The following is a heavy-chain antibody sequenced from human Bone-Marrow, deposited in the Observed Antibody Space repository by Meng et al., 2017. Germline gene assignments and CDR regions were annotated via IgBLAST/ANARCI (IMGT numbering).Heavy chain of an antibody. J-gene: IGHJ3*02. D-gene: IGHD3-9*01. CDR3: ARGERDYDILTGYSSAGSDDAFDI. V-gene: IGHV3-33*01. CDR2: IWYDGSNK. Sequence: GGSLRLSCAASGFTFSSYGMHWVRQAPGKGLEWVAVIWYDGSNKYYADSVKGRFTISRDNSKNTLYLQMNSLRAGDTAAYYCARGERDYDILTGYSSAGSDDAFDIWGQGTMVTVSS. CDR1: GFTFSSYG.